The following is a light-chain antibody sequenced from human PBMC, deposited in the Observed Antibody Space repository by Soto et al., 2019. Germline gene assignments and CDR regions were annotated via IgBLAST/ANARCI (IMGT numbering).Light chain of an antibody. J-gene: IGKJ1*01. V-gene: IGKV1-33*01. CDR2: DAS. Sequence: DIQMTRSPSSLSASLGDRVTFTCDASQDISNYLTWYQQKPGQAPKLLIYDASNLATGVPYRFSGSGSGTDFTFTISSLQPEDIATYYCQQYDNLPWSFGQGTKVDIK. CDR3: QQYDNLPWS. CDR1: QDISNY.